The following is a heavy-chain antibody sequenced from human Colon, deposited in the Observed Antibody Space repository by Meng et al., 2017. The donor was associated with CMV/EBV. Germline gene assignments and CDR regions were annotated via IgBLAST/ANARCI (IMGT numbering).Heavy chain of an antibody. CDR1: DGSISSSSHY. V-gene: IGHV4-39*07. Sequence: SETLSLTCTVSDGSISSSSHYWGWIRQPPGKGLEWIGSIFYAETTYYNPSLKSRVTISIDTTKNQFSLKLSSVGAADTAVYYCARNEKSSRRLPYDYWGQGTLVTVSS. D-gene: IGHD2-2*01. J-gene: IGHJ4*02. CDR3: ARNEKSSRRLPYDY. CDR2: IFYAETT.